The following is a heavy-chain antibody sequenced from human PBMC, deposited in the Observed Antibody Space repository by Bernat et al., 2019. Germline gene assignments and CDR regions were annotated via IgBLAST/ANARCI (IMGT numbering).Heavy chain of an antibody. J-gene: IGHJ4*02. CDR3: AKWTDRSGCWWSSDY. D-gene: IGHD3-3*01. CDR1: GFTFSSYE. Sequence: EVQLVESGGGLVQPGGSLRLSCAASGFTFSSYEMNWVRQAPGKGLEWVSYISSSGSTIYYADSVKGRFTISRDNAKNSLYLQMNSLRAEDTAVYYCAKWTDRSGCWWSSDYWGQGSLVTVSS. CDR2: ISSSGSTI. V-gene: IGHV3-48*03.